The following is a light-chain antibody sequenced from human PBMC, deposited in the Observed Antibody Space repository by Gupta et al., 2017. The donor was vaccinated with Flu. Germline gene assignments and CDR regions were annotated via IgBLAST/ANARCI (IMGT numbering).Light chain of an antibody. CDR3: QQWYSALI. Sequence: DIQMTQSPSSLSASVGDRVTITCRASQTISTYLNWYQQKPGKAPKLLIYAASRLQSGVPSRFSGSGSGTDFTITISRLQPEDFATYYWQQWYSALIFGGGTKVEIK. CDR2: AAS. V-gene: IGKV1-39*01. CDR1: QTISTY. J-gene: IGKJ4*01.